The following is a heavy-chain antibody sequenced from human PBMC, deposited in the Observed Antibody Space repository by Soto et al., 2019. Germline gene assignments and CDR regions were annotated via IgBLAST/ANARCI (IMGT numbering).Heavy chain of an antibody. CDR1: GYPVTAYY. D-gene: IGHD3-3*01. Sequence: QLHLVQSGAVVKKPGASVTVSCSASGYPVTAYYMHWVRQAPGRGLEWMGGINPATGAAKYPQTFPGRVHMARDPSTSTVFMELSGLASEAPAVFFCARGGGVGVAGSAAFDMWGQGTLVTVSS. V-gene: IGHV1-2*02. CDR3: ARGGGVGVAGSAAFDM. J-gene: IGHJ3*02. CDR2: INPATGAA.